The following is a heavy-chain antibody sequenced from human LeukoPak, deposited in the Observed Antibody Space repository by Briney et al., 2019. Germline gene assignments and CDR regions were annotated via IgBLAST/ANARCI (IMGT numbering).Heavy chain of an antibody. D-gene: IGHD5-18*01. CDR1: GYTFTSYY. V-gene: IGHV1-46*01. CDR2: INPSGGST. CDR3: ARDIQLWLGGYYFDY. J-gene: IGHJ4*02. Sequence: ASVKVSCKASGYTFTSYYTHWVRQAPGQGLEWMGIINPSGGSTSYAQKFQGRVTMTRDTSTSTVYMELSSLRSEDTAVYYYARDIQLWLGGYYFDYWGQGTLVTVSS.